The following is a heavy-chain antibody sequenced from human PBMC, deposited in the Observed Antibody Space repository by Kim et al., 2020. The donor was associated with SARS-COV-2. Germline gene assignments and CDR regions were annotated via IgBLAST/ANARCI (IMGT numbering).Heavy chain of an antibody. D-gene: IGHD1-26*01. V-gene: IGHV1-2*02. Sequence: ASVKVSCKASGYTFTAYYMHWVQQAPGQGLEGMGWINPNIGGTNYAQTFQDRVTMTRDTSISTAYMELSRLRSDDTAVYYCARVGVGVTQAFEIWGQGTMVTVS. CDR3: ARVGVGVTQAFEI. CDR2: INPNIGGT. CDR1: GYTFTAYY. J-gene: IGHJ3*02.